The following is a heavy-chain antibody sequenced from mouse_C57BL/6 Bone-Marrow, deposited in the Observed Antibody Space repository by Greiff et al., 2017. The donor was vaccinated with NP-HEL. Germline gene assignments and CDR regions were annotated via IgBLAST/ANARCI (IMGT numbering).Heavy chain of an antibody. CDR1: GFSLTSYG. D-gene: IGHD1-1*01. V-gene: IGHV2-6-1*01. CDR2: IWSDGST. Sequence: QVQLKESGPGLVAPSQSLSITCTVSGFSLTSYGVHWVRQPPGKGLEWLVVIWSDGSTTYNSALKSRLSISKDNSKSQVFLKMNSLQTDDTAMYYCARHTRHYGSSYEAMDYWGQGTSVTVSS. CDR3: ARHTRHYGSSYEAMDY. J-gene: IGHJ4*01.